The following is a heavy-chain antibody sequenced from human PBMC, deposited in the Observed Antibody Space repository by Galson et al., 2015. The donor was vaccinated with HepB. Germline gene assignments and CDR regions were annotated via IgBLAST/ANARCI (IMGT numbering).Heavy chain of an antibody. V-gene: IGHV3-7*03. CDR1: GFTFSTYW. D-gene: IGHD7-27*01. J-gene: IGHJ4*02. Sequence: SLRLSCAASGFTFSTYWMNWVRQAPGKGLEWVANIRPDGSGKYYADTVKGRFTISRDNAKNSLYLEMNSLRAEGTAVYYCARNWGSLDYWGQGTLVTVSS. CDR3: ARNWGSLDY. CDR2: IRPDGSGK.